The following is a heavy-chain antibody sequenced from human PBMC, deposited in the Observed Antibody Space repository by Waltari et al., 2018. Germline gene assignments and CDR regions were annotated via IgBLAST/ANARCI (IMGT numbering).Heavy chain of an antibody. CDR3: VRHWKRNGYRFDP. CDR1: GGSIRRSSYY. CDR2: IYYSGTT. J-gene: IGHJ5*02. Sequence: QLQLQESGPTLVKPSATLSLTCTVSGGSIRRSSYYWGWIRQSPGKGLEWIGSIYYSGTTYYNPTLESRVTISGDTSKNQFSLKLSSVTAADTAVYYCVRHWKRNGYRFDPWGQGTLVTVSS. D-gene: IGHD5-12*01. V-gene: IGHV4-39*01.